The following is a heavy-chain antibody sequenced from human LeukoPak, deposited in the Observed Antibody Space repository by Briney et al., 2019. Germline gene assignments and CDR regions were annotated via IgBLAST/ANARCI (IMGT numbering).Heavy chain of an antibody. CDR3: NFDF. J-gene: IGHJ4*02. CDR2: LKSSGDTT. Sequence: GASVKVSCKTYGYTFTSYHMHWVRQAPGQVLEWVGILKSSGDTTVYAQKFQGTVTVTRDTSTSTVYMYLSSLSSKDTALYSYNFDFWGTGTLVTVSS. D-gene: IGHD5-18*01. CDR1: GYTFTSYH. V-gene: IGHV1-46*01.